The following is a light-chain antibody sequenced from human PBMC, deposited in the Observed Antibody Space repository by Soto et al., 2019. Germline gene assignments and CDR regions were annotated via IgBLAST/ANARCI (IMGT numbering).Light chain of an antibody. V-gene: IGKV3-20*01. CDR1: QTVSSY. CDR2: GAS. J-gene: IGKJ5*01. Sequence: ENVLTQSPGTLSLSPGERATLSCRASQTVSSYLTWYQQRPGQAPRLLIYGASKRATGIPDRFSGSGSGTDFTLTFSTLEPEDFALYYCQQYGTSPITFGQGTRLEIK. CDR3: QQYGTSPIT.